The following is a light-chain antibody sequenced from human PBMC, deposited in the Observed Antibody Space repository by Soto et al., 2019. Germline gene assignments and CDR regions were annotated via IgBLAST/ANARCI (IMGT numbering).Light chain of an antibody. Sequence: EIVLTQSPATLSLSPGERATLSCRASQSVSSYLAWYQQKPGQAPRLLIYDTSKRATGIPARFSGSGSGTDFPLTISSLEPEDFAVYYCQQRTKWHRSFTFGPGTKVDIK. V-gene: IGKV3-11*01. CDR1: QSVSSY. J-gene: IGKJ3*01. CDR3: QQRTKWHRSFT. CDR2: DTS.